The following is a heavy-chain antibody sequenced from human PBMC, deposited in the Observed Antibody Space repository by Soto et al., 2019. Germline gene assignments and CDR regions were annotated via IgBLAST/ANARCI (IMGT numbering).Heavy chain of an antibody. CDR2: ISAYNGNT. V-gene: IGHV1-18*01. CDR1: GYTFTSYG. CDR3: ARDMYGDYGEYGPYYYGMDF. D-gene: IGHD4-17*01. Sequence: VASVKVSCKASGYTFTSYGISWVRQAPGQGLEWMGWISAYNGNTNYAQKLQGRVTMTTDTSTSTAYMELRSLRSDDTAVYYCARDMYGDYGEYGPYYYGMDFWGQGTTVIVSS. J-gene: IGHJ6*02.